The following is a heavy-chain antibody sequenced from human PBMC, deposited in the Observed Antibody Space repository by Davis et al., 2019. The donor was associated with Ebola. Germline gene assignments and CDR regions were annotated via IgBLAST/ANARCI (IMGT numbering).Heavy chain of an antibody. CDR1: GFTFSSYS. CDR3: ARSRYQLHQGEYFDY. J-gene: IGHJ4*02. V-gene: IGHV3-21*01. Sequence: PGGSLRLSCAASGFTFSSYSMNWVRQAPGKGLEWVSSISSSSSYIYYADSVKGRFTISRDNAKNSLYLQMNSLRAEDTAVYYCARSRYQLHQGEYFDYWGQGTLVTVSS. D-gene: IGHD2-2*01. CDR2: ISSSSSYI.